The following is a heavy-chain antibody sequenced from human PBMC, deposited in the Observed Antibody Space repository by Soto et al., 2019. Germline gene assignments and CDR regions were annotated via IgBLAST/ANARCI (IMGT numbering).Heavy chain of an antibody. CDR3: ARDRLFDSNTYYYNYGMDV. CDR2: ISYGGGDK. CDR1: GFTFNSYA. J-gene: IGHJ6*02. Sequence: QVPLVESGGGVVQPGRSLRLSCAASGFTFNSYAMHWVRQAPGKGLEWVAVISYGGGDKYYADSVKGRFTISRDNSKNTLYLQMNSLRADGTAVYYCARDRLFDSNTYYYNYGMDVWGQGTTVTVSS. D-gene: IGHD3-22*01. V-gene: IGHV3-30-3*01.